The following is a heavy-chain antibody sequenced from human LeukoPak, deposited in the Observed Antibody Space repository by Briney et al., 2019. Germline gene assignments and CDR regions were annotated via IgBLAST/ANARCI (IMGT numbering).Heavy chain of an antibody. CDR3: ARAFYYDSSGYCYFDY. D-gene: IGHD3-22*01. CDR1: VGSISRGRYY. CDR2: SYYSGST. J-gene: IGHJ4*02. Sequence: SETLSLTCAFSVGSISRGRYYWGWIRQPPGRGLEWIWTSYYSGSTYYNPSLKSRVTISVDTSKNQFSLKMSSVTAADPAVYYCARAFYYDSSGYCYFDYWGQGTLVTVSS. V-gene: IGHV4-39*07.